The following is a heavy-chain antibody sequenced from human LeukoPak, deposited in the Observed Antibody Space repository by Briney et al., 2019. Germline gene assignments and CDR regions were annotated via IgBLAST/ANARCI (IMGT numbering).Heavy chain of an antibody. Sequence: GGSLRLSCAASAFTFSSYSMNWVRQAPGKGLEWVSSISSSSSYIYYADSVKGRFTISRDNAKNSLYLQMNSLRAEDTAVYYCARSYYYDSSGYYYSSRAFDIWGQGTMVTVSS. V-gene: IGHV3-21*01. CDR1: AFTFSSYS. J-gene: IGHJ3*02. D-gene: IGHD3-22*01. CDR3: ARSYYYDSSGYYYSSRAFDI. CDR2: ISSSSSYI.